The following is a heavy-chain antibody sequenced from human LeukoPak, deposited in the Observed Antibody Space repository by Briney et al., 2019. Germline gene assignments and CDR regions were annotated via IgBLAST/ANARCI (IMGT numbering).Heavy chain of an antibody. V-gene: IGHV3-30*04. CDR2: ISYEGSNQ. D-gene: IGHD2-15*01. CDR3: ARDYRVGCTGDSCFPIDY. CDR1: GFTFSSHA. Sequence: PGRSLRLSCSASGFTFSSHAMHWARQAPGKGLEWVSVISYEGSNQYYADSVKGRFTISRDNSKNTPYLQMNSLRTEDTAVYYCARDYRVGCTGDSCFPIDYWGQGTPVTVSS. J-gene: IGHJ4*02.